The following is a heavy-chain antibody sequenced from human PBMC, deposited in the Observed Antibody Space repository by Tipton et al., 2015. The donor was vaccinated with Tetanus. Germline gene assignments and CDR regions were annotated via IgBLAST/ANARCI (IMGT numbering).Heavy chain of an antibody. D-gene: IGHD6-13*01. CDR3: ARQWSSIGAVNWFDP. CDR1: GGSISSYY. CDR2: IYYSGST. J-gene: IGHJ5*02. V-gene: IGHV4-59*01. Sequence: TLSLTCTVSGGSISSYYWSWIRQPPGKGLEWIGYIYYSGSTNYNPSLKSRVTISVDTSKNQFSLKLSSVTAADTAVYYCARQWSSIGAVNWFDPWGQGTLVTVSS.